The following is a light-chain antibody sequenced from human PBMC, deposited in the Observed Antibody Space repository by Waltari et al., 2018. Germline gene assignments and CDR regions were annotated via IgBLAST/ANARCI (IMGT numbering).Light chain of an antibody. V-gene: IGLV7-46*01. CDR1: LGAVSSVQY. CDR3: LLSYRGPLV. Sequence: AVLTQEPSLTVSPGRTVPLTWGASLGAVSSVQYPPWFQQKPGQAPRTLIYDTSNKHPWTPARFSGSLLGAKAALTLSGAQPDDEADYYCLLSYRGPLVFGGGTKLTVL. J-gene: IGLJ2*01. CDR2: DTS.